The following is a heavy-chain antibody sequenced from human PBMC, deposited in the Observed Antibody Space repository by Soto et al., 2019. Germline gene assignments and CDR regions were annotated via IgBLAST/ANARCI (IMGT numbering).Heavy chain of an antibody. D-gene: IGHD2-8*02. CDR2: ISWNSDSI. J-gene: IGHJ4*02. CDR1: GFTFDDFA. CDR3: AKGPGLVASSGSPDS. Sequence: EVQLVESGGGLVQPGRSLRLSCAASGFTFDDFAMHWVRQPPGKGLEWVSGISWNSDSIVYADSVKGRFTISRDNAKNSLYLQLDSLGVEDTAFYYCAKGPGLVASSGSPDSWGQGTLVSVSS. V-gene: IGHV3-9*01.